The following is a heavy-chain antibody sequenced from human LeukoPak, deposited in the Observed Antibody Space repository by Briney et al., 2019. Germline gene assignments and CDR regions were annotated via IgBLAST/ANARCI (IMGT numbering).Heavy chain of an antibody. D-gene: IGHD3-22*01. V-gene: IGHV3-23*01. CDR3: VKGSSDSRPYYFDS. Sequence: GGSLRLSCAASGFTFRTYVMIWVRQAPGKGLEWVSAITGTGGDTYYADSVKGRFTISRDNSKSTLYLQMNSLRAEDTAVYYCVKGSSDSRPYYFDSWGQGTLVTVSS. J-gene: IGHJ4*02. CDR2: ITGTGGDT. CDR1: GFTFRTYV.